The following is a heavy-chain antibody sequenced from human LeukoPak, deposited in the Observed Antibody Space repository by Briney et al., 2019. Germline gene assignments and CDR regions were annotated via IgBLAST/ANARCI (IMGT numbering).Heavy chain of an antibody. CDR2: IYHSGST. CDR3: AGHGGSSWYAGRNWFDY. J-gene: IGHJ4*02. V-gene: IGHV4-38-2*01. D-gene: IGHD6-13*01. CDR1: GYSISSGYY. Sequence: SETLSLTCAVSGYSISSGYYWGWIRQPPGKGLEWIGSIYHSGSTYYNPSLKSRVTISVDTSKNQFSLKLSSVTAADTAVYYCAGHGGSSWYAGRNWFDYWGQGTLVTVSS.